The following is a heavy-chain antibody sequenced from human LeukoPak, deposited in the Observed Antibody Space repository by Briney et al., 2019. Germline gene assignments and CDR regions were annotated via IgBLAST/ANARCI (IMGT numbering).Heavy chain of an antibody. D-gene: IGHD2-15*01. J-gene: IGHJ4*02. CDR3: ARDLPLYCSGGSCYSAY. V-gene: IGHV3-7*04. CDR1: GFTFSSYW. Sequence: GGSLRLSCAASGFTFSSYWMSWVRQAPGKGLEWVANIKQDGSEKYYVDSVKGRFTISRDNAKNSPYLQMNSLRAEDTAVYYCARDLPLYCSGGSCYSAYWGQGTLVTVSS. CDR2: IKQDGSEK.